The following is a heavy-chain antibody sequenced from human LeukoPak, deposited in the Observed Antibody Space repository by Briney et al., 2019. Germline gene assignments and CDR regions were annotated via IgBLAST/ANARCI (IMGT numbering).Heavy chain of an antibody. D-gene: IGHD2-2*01. Sequence: PGGSLRLSCAASGFTFSSYSMNWVRQAPGKGLEWVSSISSSSSYIYYADSVKGRFTISRDNAKSSLYLQMNSLRAEDTAVYYCASSRTRPYYYGMDVWGQGTTVTVSS. CDR1: GFTFSSYS. J-gene: IGHJ6*02. CDR2: ISSSSSYI. CDR3: ASSRTRPYYYGMDV. V-gene: IGHV3-21*01.